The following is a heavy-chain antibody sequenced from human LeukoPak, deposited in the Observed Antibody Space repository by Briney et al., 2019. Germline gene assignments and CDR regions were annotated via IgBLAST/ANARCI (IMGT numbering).Heavy chain of an antibody. CDR3: ARESTQQLVGGAFDT. CDR2: INPNSGGT. D-gene: IGHD6-13*01. V-gene: IGHV1-2*02. CDR1: GYTFTGYY. Sequence: GASVKVSCKASGYTFTGYYMHWVRQAPGQGLEWMGWINPNSGGTNYAQKFQGRVTMTRDTSISTAYMELSRLRSDDTAVYYCARESTQQLVGGAFDTWGQGTMVTVSS. J-gene: IGHJ3*02.